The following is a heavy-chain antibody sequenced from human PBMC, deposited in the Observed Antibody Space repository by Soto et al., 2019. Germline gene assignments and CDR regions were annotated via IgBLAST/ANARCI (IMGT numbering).Heavy chain of an antibody. CDR2: NYYSGIT. J-gene: IGHJ6*02. V-gene: IGHV4-31*03. CDR1: GGSISSGGYY. Sequence: QVQLQESGPGLVKPSQTLSLTCTVSGGSISSGGYYWTWIRQHPGKGLEWIGYNYYSGITYYNTALKSRVTISLDTSKNQCPLKLSSVTAADTAVYYCARGSSIAGLYYGMDVWGQGTTVTVSS. D-gene: IGHD6-6*01. CDR3: ARGSSIAGLYYGMDV.